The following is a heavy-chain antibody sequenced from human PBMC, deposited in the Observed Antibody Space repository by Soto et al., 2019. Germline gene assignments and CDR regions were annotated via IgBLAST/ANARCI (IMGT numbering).Heavy chain of an antibody. CDR1: GGTFSSYA. Sequence: QVQLVQSGAEVKKPGSSVKVSCKASGGTFSSYAISWVRQAPGQGLEWMGGIIPIFGTANYAQKFQGRVTITADEPTSTAYMELSSLRSEDTAVYYCARVCGGDCYSAYYYYGMDVWGQGTTVTVSS. V-gene: IGHV1-69*19. CDR2: IIPIFGTA. J-gene: IGHJ6*02. D-gene: IGHD2-21*02. CDR3: ARVCGGDCYSAYYYYGMDV.